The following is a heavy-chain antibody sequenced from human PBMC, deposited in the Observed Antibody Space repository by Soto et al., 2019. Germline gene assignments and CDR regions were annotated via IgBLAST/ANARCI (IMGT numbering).Heavy chain of an antibody. CDR1: GLTVRSYW. CDR2: ISSDGSTT. Sequence: EVQLVESGGDLIQPGGSLRLSCAASGLTVRSYWMHWVRQRPGKALAWVARISSDGSTTNYADSVKGRFTISRDNAKSTLYLQMNSLRAEDTAVYYCALKRSHTWAYYYYYMDVWGKGTTVTVSS. V-gene: IGHV3-74*01. J-gene: IGHJ6*03. D-gene: IGHD2-15*01. CDR3: ALKRSHTWAYYYYYMDV.